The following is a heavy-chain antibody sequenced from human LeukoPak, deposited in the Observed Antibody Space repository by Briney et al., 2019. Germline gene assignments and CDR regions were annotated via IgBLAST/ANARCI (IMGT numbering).Heavy chain of an antibody. CDR3: TTVSMVRGDFDY. J-gene: IGHJ4*02. Sequence: PGGSLRLSCAASGFTFSNAWMSWVRQAPGKGLEWVGRIKSKTDGGTTDYATPVKGRFTISRDDSKNTLYLQMNSLKTEDTAVYYCTTVSMVRGDFDYWGQGTLVTVSS. CDR2: IKSKTDGGTT. D-gene: IGHD3-10*01. CDR1: GFTFSNAW. V-gene: IGHV3-15*01.